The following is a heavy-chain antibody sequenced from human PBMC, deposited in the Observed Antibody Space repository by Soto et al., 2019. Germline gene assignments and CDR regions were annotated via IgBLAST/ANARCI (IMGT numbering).Heavy chain of an antibody. Sequence: PSETLSLTCAVYGGSFSGYYWSWIRQPPGKGLEWIGYIYHSGSTNYNPSLKSPVTISVDTSKNQFSLKLTSVTAADTAVYYCAASCVGCGGFNYYGMDVWGQGTTVTVSS. J-gene: IGHJ6*02. CDR1: GGSFSGYY. CDR2: IYHSGST. CDR3: AASCVGCGGFNYYGMDV. D-gene: IGHD2-21*01. V-gene: IGHV4-34*09.